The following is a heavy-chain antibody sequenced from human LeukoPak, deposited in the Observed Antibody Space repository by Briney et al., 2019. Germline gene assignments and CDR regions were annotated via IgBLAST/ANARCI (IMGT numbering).Heavy chain of an antibody. Sequence: KPSETLSLTCAVYGGSFSGYYWSWIRQPPGKGLEWIGEINHSGSTNYNPSLKSRVTISVDTSKNQFSLKLSSVTAADTAVYYCARARITIFGVVIMFGYYFDYWGQGTLVTVSS. D-gene: IGHD3-3*01. CDR3: ARARITIFGVVIMFGYYFDY. CDR1: GGSFSGYY. V-gene: IGHV4-34*01. CDR2: INHSGST. J-gene: IGHJ4*02.